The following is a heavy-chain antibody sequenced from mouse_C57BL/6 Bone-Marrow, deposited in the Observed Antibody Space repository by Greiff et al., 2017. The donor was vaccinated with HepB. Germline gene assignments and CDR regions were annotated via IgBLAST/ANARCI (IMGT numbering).Heavy chain of an antibody. CDR3: VRRRWLPYYAMDY. J-gene: IGHJ4*01. D-gene: IGHD2-2*01. Sequence: EVKVIESGGGLVQPKGSLKLSCAASGFSFNTYAMNWVRQAPGKGLEWVARIRSKSNNYATYYADSVKDRFTISRDDSESMLYLQMNNLKTEDTAMYYCVRRRWLPYYAMDYWGQGTSVTVSS. CDR1: GFSFNTYA. V-gene: IGHV10-1*01. CDR2: IRSKSNNYAT.